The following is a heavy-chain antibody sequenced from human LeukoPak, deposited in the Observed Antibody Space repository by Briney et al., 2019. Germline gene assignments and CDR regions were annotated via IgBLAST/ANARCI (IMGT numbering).Heavy chain of an antibody. J-gene: IGHJ5*02. CDR1: GGSISSYY. CDR3: ARDPIEYSSGWPLISGWFDP. CDR2: IYYSGST. Sequence: SETLSLTCTVSGGSISSYYWSWIRQPPGKGLEWIGYIYYSGSTNYNPSLKSRVTISVDTSKNQFSLKLSSVTAADTAVYYCARDPIEYSSGWPLISGWFDPWGQGTLVTVSS. D-gene: IGHD6-19*01. V-gene: IGHV4-59*01.